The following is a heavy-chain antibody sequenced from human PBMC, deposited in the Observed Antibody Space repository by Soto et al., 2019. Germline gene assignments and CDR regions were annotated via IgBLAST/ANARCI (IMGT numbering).Heavy chain of an antibody. J-gene: IGHJ4*02. D-gene: IGHD6-13*01. Sequence: ASVKVSCKVSGYSLTEVSIHWVRQGPGKGLEWMGSFDHEDGEKNYAQKFQGRVTMTRDTSTSTVYMDLSSLRSEDKAVYYCARDRLNAAAGQESRFDYWGQGTLVTVSS. V-gene: IGHV1-24*01. CDR2: FDHEDGEK. CDR3: ARDRLNAAAGQESRFDY. CDR1: GYSLTEVS.